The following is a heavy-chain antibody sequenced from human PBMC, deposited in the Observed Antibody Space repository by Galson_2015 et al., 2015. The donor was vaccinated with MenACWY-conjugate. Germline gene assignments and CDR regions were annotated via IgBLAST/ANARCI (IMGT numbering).Heavy chain of an antibody. CDR2: VSGSGGST. CDR3: AKVPASIKRIYFDY. J-gene: IGHJ4*02. CDR1: GFTFSSYA. D-gene: IGHD2-2*02. V-gene: IGHV3-23*01. Sequence: SLRLSCAASGFTFSSYAMSWARQAPGRGLEWVSTVSGSGGSTYYADSVEGRFTISRDNSKNTLYLQMNSLRAEDTAVYFCAKVPASIKRIYFDYWGQGTLVTVSS.